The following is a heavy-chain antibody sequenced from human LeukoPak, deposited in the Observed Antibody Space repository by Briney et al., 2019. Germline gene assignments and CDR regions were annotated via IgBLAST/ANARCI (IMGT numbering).Heavy chain of an antibody. CDR3: AKSRSDVVDY. Sequence: GGSLRLSCAASGFTFSSYGMHWVRQAPGKGLEWVAVISYDGSNKYYADSVKGRFTTSRDNSKNTLYLQMNSLRAEDTAVYYCAKSRSDVVDYWGQGTLVTVSS. D-gene: IGHD3-3*01. J-gene: IGHJ4*02. CDR2: ISYDGSNK. CDR1: GFTFSSYG. V-gene: IGHV3-30*18.